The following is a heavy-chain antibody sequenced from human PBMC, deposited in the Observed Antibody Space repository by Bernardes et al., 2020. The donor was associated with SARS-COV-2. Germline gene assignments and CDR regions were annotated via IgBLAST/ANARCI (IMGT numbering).Heavy chain of an antibody. Sequence: SETLSLTCTVSGGSISSSSYYWGWIRQPPGKGLEWIGSIYYSGSTYYNPSLKSRVTISVDTSKTQFSLKLSSVTAADTAVYYCARAMVSRYADFDYWGQGTLVTVSS. CDR2: IYYSGST. CDR1: GGSISSSSYY. J-gene: IGHJ4*02. D-gene: IGHD3-10*01. CDR3: ARAMVSRYADFDY. V-gene: IGHV4-39*07.